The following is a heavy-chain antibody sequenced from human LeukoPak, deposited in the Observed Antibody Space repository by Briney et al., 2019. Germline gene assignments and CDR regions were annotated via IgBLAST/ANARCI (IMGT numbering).Heavy chain of an antibody. CDR3: ARQGIAVL. V-gene: IGHV4-39*01. D-gene: IGHD6-19*01. Sequence: SEPLSLTCTVSGGSISSSNYYWGWIRQPPGKGLEWTGSMYNSGSTYYNPSLKSRVTISINTSKNQFSLRLTSVTAADTAVYYCARQGIAVLWGQGTLVTVSS. CDR2: MYNSGST. CDR1: GGSISSSNYY. J-gene: IGHJ4*02.